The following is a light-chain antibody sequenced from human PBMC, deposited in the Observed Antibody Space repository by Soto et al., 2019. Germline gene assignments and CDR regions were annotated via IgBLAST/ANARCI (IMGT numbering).Light chain of an antibody. CDR1: QDISNY. J-gene: IGKJ5*01. CDR2: DAS. CDR3: QQYSDLPMT. V-gene: IGKV1-33*01. Sequence: DIQMTQSPSSLSASVGDRVTITCQASQDISNYLNWYQQKPGKAPKLLIYDASNLETGVPSRFSGSGSGTDFTFTISRLEPEDFAVYFCQQYSDLPMTFGQGTRLEI.